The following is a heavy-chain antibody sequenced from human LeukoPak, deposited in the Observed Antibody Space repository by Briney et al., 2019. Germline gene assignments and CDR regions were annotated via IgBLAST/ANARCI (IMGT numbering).Heavy chain of an antibody. V-gene: IGHV1-18*04. Sequence: ASVKVSCKASGYTFTGYYMHWVRQAPGQGLEWMGWISAYNGNTNYAQKLQGRVTMTTDTSTSTAYMELRSLRSDDTAVYYCARKDILTGYYHFDYWGQGTLVTVSS. CDR2: ISAYNGNT. CDR3: ARKDILTGYYHFDY. J-gene: IGHJ4*02. CDR1: GYTFTGYY. D-gene: IGHD3-9*01.